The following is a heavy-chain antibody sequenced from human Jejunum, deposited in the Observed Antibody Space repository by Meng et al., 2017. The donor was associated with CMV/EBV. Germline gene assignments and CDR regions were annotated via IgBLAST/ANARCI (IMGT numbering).Heavy chain of an antibody. CDR2: IYFTGST. D-gene: IGHD1-1*01. CDR3: AGGPNLYYFDY. J-gene: IGHJ4*02. V-gene: IGHV4-31*03. Sequence: CTVSGGSITIDNYYWTFIRQHPGAGLEWIGNIYFTGSTYYNPSLKSRLTISVDTSNNQFSLRLTSVTAADTAVYYCAGGPNLYYFDYWGQGALVTVSS. CDR1: GGSITIDNYY.